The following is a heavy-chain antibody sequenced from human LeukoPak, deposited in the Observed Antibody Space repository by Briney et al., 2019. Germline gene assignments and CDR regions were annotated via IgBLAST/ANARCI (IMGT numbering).Heavy chain of an antibody. Sequence: GASVEVSCKASGYTFTSYDINWVRQATGQGLEWMGWMNPNSGNTGYAQKFQGRVTITRNTSISTAYMELSSLRSEDTAVYYCARGNSGYDWDFDYWGQGTLVTVSS. J-gene: IGHJ4*02. CDR2: MNPNSGNT. CDR1: GYTFTSYD. V-gene: IGHV1-8*03. D-gene: IGHD5-12*01. CDR3: ARGNSGYDWDFDY.